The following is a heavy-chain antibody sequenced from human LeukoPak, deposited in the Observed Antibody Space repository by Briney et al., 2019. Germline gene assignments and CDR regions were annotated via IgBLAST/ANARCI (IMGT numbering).Heavy chain of an antibody. D-gene: IGHD5-18*01. CDR2: INSDGSST. J-gene: IGHJ4*02. V-gene: IGHV3-74*01. Sequence: PGGSLSLSCAASEFTFGAYAISWLRQAPGKGLVWFSRINSDGSSTSYADSVKGRFTISRDNAKNTLYLQMNSLRAEDTAVYYCARGLYTAMVNFDYWGQGTLVTVSS. CDR3: ARGLYTAMVNFDY. CDR1: EFTFGAYA.